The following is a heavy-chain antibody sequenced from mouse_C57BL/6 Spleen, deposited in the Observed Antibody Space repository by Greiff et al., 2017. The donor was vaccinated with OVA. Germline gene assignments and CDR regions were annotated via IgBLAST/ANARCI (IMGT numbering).Heavy chain of an antibody. J-gene: IGHJ2*01. CDR1: GYTFTDYN. D-gene: IGHD1-1*01. V-gene: IGHV1-18*01. Sequence: EVQLQQSGPELVKPGASVKIPCKASGYTFTDYNMDWGKQSQGKSLEWIGDINPNNGGTIYNQKFKGKATLTVDKSSSTAYMELRSLTSEDTAVYYCARHPITTVVGMDYFDYWGQGTTLTVSS. CDR3: ARHPITTVVGMDYFDY. CDR2: INPNNGGT.